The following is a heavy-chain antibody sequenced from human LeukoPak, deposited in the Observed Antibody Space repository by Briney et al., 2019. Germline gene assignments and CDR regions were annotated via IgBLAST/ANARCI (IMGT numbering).Heavy chain of an antibody. V-gene: IGHV3-23*01. CDR2: ISNDGGRT. CDR1: GFSVSNYD. J-gene: IGHJ4*02. CDR3: AKGRIVGATSFDY. D-gene: IGHD1-26*01. Sequence: GWSLRLSCAASGFSVSNYDMSWVRQAPGKGLEWVSGISNDGGRTYYADSVKGRLTISRDNSKNSLYLQMNSLRVEDTAVYYCAKGRIVGATSFDYWGQGSLVTVSS.